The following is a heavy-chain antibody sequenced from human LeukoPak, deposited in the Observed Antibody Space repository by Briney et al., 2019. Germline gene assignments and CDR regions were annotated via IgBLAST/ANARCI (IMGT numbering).Heavy chain of an antibody. CDR1: GGSFSGYY. D-gene: IGHD3-3*01. J-gene: IGHJ5*02. V-gene: IGHV4-34*01. CDR2: INHSGST. CDR3: ARRRGITIFGVLNWFDP. Sequence: SETLSLTCAVYGGSFSGYYWSWIRQPPGKGLEWIGEINHSGSTNYNPSLKSRVTISVDTSKNQFSLKLSSVTAADTAVYYCARRRGITIFGVLNWFDPWGQGTLVTVSS.